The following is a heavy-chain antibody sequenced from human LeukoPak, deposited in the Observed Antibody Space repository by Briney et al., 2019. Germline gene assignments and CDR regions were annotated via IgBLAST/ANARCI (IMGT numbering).Heavy chain of an antibody. CDR1: GFTFSSYA. Sequence: PGRSLRLSCAASGFTFSSYAMHWVGQAPGKGLEWVAVISYDGSNKYYADSVKGRFTISRDNSKNTLYLQMNSLRAEHTAVYYCARDGGSGSYYVYWGQGTLVTVSS. J-gene: IGHJ4*02. D-gene: IGHD1-26*01. CDR3: ARDGGSGSYYVY. V-gene: IGHV3-30*01. CDR2: ISYDGSNK.